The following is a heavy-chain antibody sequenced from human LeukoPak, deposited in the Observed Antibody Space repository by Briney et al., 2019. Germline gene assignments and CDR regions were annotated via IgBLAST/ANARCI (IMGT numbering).Heavy chain of an antibody. CDR1: GFTFSSYA. CDR3: ARDVYITMVRGVMPFDYYYGMDV. CDR2: ISYDGSNK. Sequence: GRSLRLSCAASGFTFSSYAMHWVRQAPGKGLEWVAVISYDGSNKYYADSVKGRFTISRDNSKNTLYLQMNSLRAEDTAVYYCARDVYITMVRGVMPFDYYYGMDVWGQGTTVTVSS. D-gene: IGHD3-10*01. V-gene: IGHV3-30-3*01. J-gene: IGHJ6*02.